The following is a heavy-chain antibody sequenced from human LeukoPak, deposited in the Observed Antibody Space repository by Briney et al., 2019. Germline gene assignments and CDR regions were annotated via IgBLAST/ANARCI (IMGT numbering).Heavy chain of an antibody. D-gene: IGHD3-22*01. V-gene: IGHV4-59*01. J-gene: IGHJ3*02. CDR1: GGSLSNYY. Sequence: ASETLSLTCTVSGGSLSNYYWSWIRQPPGKGLEWIGYISYSGSTNYNPSLKSRVSISVDTSKNQFSLNLSSVTAADTAVYYCARHRNYYDSSHYAGAFDIWGQGTMVTVSS. CDR2: ISYSGST. CDR3: ARHRNYYDSSHYAGAFDI.